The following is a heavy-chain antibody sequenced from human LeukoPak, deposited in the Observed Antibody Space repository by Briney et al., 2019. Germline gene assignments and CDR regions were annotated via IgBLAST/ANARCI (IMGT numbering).Heavy chain of an antibody. CDR1: GFTFSSYA. V-gene: IGHV3-23*01. CDR3: AKSHLLRYFDWSKNY. D-gene: IGHD3-9*01. Sequence: PGGSLRLSCAASGFTFSSYAMSWVRQAPGKRLEWVSAISGSGGSTYYADSVKGRFTISRDNSKNTLYLQMNSLRAEDTAVYYCAKSHLLRYFDWSKNYWGQGTLVTVSS. CDR2: ISGSGGST. J-gene: IGHJ4*02.